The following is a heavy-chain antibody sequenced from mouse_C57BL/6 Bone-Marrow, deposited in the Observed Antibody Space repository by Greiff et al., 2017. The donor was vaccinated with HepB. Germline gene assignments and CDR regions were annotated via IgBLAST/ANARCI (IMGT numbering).Heavy chain of an antibody. D-gene: IGHD2-5*01. J-gene: IGHJ3*01. CDR3: TTAYSNFSWFAY. CDR2: IDPENGDT. Sequence: EVQLQQSGAELVRPGASVKLSCTASGFNIKDDYMHWVKQRPEQGLEWIGWIDPENGDTEYASKFQGKATITADTSSNTAYLQLSSLTSEDTAVYYCTTAYSNFSWFAYWGQGTLVTVSA. CDR1: GFNIKDDY. V-gene: IGHV14-4*01.